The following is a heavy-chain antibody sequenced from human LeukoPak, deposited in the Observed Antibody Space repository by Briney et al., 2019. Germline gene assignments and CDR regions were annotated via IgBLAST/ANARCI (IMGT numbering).Heavy chain of an antibody. CDR3: AADYCSGGSCYYNY. J-gene: IGHJ4*02. V-gene: IGHV4-34*01. Sequence: SETLSLTCAVYGGSFSGYYWSWIRQPPGKGLEWIGEINHSGSTNYNPSLKSRVTISVDRSKNQFSLKLSSVTAADTAVYYCAADYCSGGSCYYNYWGQGTLVTVSS. D-gene: IGHD2-15*01. CDR2: INHSGST. CDR1: GGSFSGYY.